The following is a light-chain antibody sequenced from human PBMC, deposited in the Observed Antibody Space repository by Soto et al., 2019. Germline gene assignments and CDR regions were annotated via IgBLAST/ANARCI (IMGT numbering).Light chain of an antibody. V-gene: IGKV1-9*01. J-gene: IGKJ1*01. Sequence: DIQLTQSPSFLSASVGNRVTITCRASQDISDYLAWYQQRPGKAPKLLIYAASTLQSGVPSRFSGSGSGTEFTLTISSLQPDDFATYYCQQYNGYSTWTFGQGTKVDI. CDR2: AAS. CDR1: QDISDY. CDR3: QQYNGYSTWT.